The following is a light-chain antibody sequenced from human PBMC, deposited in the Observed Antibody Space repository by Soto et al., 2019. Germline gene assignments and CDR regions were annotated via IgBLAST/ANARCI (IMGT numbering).Light chain of an antibody. Sequence: DIQMTQSPYPLSASVGDRVTITCRASQSISSSINWYQHKPGKAPQLLIYAASSLQSGVPSRFSGSGSGTEFTLTISSLQPDDFATYYCQQTYTTPEITFGQGTRLE. CDR3: QQTYTTPEIT. J-gene: IGKJ5*01. V-gene: IGKV1-39*01. CDR2: AAS. CDR1: QSISSS.